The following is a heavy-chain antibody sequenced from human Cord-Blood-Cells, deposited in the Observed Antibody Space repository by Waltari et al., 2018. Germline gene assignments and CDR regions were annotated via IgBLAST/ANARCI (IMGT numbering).Heavy chain of an antibody. V-gene: IGHV1-2*02. CDR1: GYTLTGYY. CDR3: AMEGYSCAYFDY. J-gene: IGHJ4*02. CDR2: INPNSGGT. D-gene: IGHD6-25*01. Sequence: QVQLVQSGAEVTKPGASVKVSCKASGYTLTGYYMHWVRQAPGQGLEWMGWINPNSGGTNYAQKFQGRVTMTRDTSISTAYMEMSRLRTADTAVYYGAMEGYSCAYFDYWGQGARVTVSS.